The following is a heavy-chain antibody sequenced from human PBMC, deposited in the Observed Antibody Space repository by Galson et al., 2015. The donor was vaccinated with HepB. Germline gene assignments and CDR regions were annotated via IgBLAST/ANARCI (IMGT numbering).Heavy chain of an antibody. V-gene: IGHV3-23*01. CDR1: GFTFSRYA. Sequence: SLRLSCAASGFTFSRYAMDWVRQAPGKGLEGVSGISGSGGRTSYADSVKGRFTISRDNSKNTLYLQMNSLRAEDTAVYHCAKDYDYDRSAYSHWGQGTLVTVSS. J-gene: IGHJ4*02. CDR3: AKDYDYDRSAYSH. D-gene: IGHD3-22*01. CDR2: ISGSGGRT.